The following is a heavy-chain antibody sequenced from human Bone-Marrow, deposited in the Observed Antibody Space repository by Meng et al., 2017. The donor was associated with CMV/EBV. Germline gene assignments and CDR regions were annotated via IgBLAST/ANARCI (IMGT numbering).Heavy chain of an antibody. V-gene: IGHV4-59*01. CDR3: ARDIGKTVMMRLGDY. CDR1: GGSISSYY. Sequence: SETLSLTCTVSGGSISSYYWSWIRQPPGKGLEWIGYIYYSGSTNYNPSLKSRVTISVDTSKNQFSLKLSSVTAADTAVYYCARDIGKTVMMRLGDYWGQGTLVTVSS. CDR2: IYYSGST. D-gene: IGHD4-17*01. J-gene: IGHJ4*02.